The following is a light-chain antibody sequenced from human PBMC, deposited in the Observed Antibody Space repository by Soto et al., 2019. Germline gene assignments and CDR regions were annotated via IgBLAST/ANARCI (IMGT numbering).Light chain of an antibody. CDR1: SSNIGSNY. CDR2: DNN. J-gene: IGLJ3*02. Sequence: QSVLTQPPSVSAAPGQKVTIYCSGSSSNIGSNYVSWYQQLPVTAPKLLICDNNKRPSGIPDRFSGSKSGTSATLGITGLQTGDEADYYCGTWDSSLSAGVFGGGTKLTVL. V-gene: IGLV1-51*01. CDR3: GTWDSSLSAGV.